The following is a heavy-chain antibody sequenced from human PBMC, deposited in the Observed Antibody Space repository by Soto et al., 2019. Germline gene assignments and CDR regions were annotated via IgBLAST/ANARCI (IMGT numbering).Heavy chain of an antibody. CDR1: GFTFSSYG. V-gene: IGHV3-30*03. CDR2: ISYDGSNK. CDR3: ARGWSYGMDV. J-gene: IGHJ6*02. Sequence: QVQLVESGGGVVQPGRSLRLSCAASGFTFSSYGMRWVRQAPGKGLEWVAVISYDGSNKYYADSVKGRFTISRDNSKNTLYLQMNSLRAEDTAVYYCARGWSYGMDVWGQGTTVTVSS. D-gene: IGHD6-19*01.